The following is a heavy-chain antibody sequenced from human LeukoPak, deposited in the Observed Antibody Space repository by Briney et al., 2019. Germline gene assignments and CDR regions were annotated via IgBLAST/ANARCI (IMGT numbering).Heavy chain of an antibody. V-gene: IGHV3-48*04. D-gene: IGHD1-26*01. J-gene: IGHJ4*02. CDR1: GFMFSNYS. CDR2: ISSSSNVI. CDR3: AREPHSGSYSFDY. Sequence: GGSLRLSCAVSGFMFSNYSMNWVRQAPGKGLEWVSYISSSSNVIYYADSVKGRFTISGDNAKNSVYLQMNSLRAEDTAVYYCAREPHSGSYSFDYWGQGTLVTVSS.